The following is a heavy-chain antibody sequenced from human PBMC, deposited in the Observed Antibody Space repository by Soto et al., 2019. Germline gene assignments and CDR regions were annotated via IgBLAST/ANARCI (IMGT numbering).Heavy chain of an antibody. D-gene: IGHD3-22*01. CDR3: ARGVSYDSSGYYHYY. J-gene: IGHJ4*02. CDR1: GGTFSTYA. V-gene: IGHV1-69*13. Sequence: SVKVSCKASGGTFSTYAIDWVRQAPGQGLEWMGGIIPLFGTAKYAQNFQGRITITADESTNTAYMELRSLRSQDTAVYYCARGVSYDSSGYYHYYWSQGTLVSVSS. CDR2: IIPLFGTA.